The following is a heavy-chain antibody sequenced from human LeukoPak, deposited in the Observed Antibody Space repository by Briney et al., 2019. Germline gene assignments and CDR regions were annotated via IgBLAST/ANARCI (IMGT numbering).Heavy chain of an antibody. V-gene: IGHV3-48*03. J-gene: IGHJ4*02. CDR3: AKDGKSYYFDY. CDR2: ISSSGSTI. Sequence: GGSLRLSCAASGFTFSSYEMNWVRQAPGKGLEWVSYISSSGSTIYYADSVKGRFTISRDNAKNSLNLQMNSLRAEDTAVYYCAKDGKSYYFDYWGQGTLVTVS. CDR1: GFTFSSYE.